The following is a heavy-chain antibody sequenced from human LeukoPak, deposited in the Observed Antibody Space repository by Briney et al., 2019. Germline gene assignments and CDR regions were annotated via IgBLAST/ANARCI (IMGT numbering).Heavy chain of an antibody. Sequence: GASVKVSCKASGYTFTGYYMHWVRQAPGQGLEWMGWINPNSGGTNYAQKLQGRVTMTTDTSTSTAYMELRSLRSDDTAVYYCAIDQLGFGWYFDLWGRGTLVTVSS. V-gene: IGHV1-2*02. CDR3: AIDQLGFGWYFDL. D-gene: IGHD7-27*01. CDR1: GYTFTGYY. CDR2: INPNSGGT. J-gene: IGHJ2*01.